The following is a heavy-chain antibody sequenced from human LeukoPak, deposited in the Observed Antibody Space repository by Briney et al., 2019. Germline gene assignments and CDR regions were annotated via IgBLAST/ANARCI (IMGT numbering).Heavy chain of an antibody. CDR1: GYTFTSYG. CDR3: ARDPRFLEWSPRANYYYYGMDV. CDR2: ISAYNGNT. D-gene: IGHD3-3*01. J-gene: IGHJ6*02. V-gene: IGHV1-18*01. Sequence: ASVKVSCKASGYTFTSYGISWVRQAPGQGLEWMGWISAYNGNTNYAQKLQGRVTMTTDISTSTAYMELRSLRSDDTAVYYCARDPRFLEWSPRANYYYYGMDVWGQGTTVTVSS.